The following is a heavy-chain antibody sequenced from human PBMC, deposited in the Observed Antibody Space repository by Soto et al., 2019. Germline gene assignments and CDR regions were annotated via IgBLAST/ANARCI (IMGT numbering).Heavy chain of an antibody. CDR2: IGYDGSNI. J-gene: IGHJ6*02. CDR3: ARIYNFSSGYIPCYYGFDV. Sequence: PGGSLRLSCAASGFTFNNYAMHWVRQAPGKGLEWVAVIGYDGSNIYYADSVRGRITISRDNSKNTLYLQMNSLTAEDTAVYYWARIYNFSSGYIPCYYGFDVSGQGTTVTVSS. D-gene: IGHD3-3*01. V-gene: IGHV3-33*01. CDR1: GFTFNNYA.